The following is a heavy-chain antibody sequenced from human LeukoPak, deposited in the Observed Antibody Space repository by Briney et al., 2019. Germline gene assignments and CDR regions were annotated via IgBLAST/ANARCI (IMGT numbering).Heavy chain of an antibody. CDR2: ISSDNTYT. V-gene: IGHV3-11*06. CDR3: ARSVIAVAGYDAFDI. D-gene: IGHD6-19*01. J-gene: IGHJ3*02. Sequence: GGSLRLSCAVSGFTSSDYYMSWVRQAPGKEMECVSYISSDNTYTNYADSVRGRFTISRDNAKNSLYLEMNSLRDEDTAVYYCARSVIAVAGYDAFDIWGQGTVVTVSS. CDR1: GFTSSDYY.